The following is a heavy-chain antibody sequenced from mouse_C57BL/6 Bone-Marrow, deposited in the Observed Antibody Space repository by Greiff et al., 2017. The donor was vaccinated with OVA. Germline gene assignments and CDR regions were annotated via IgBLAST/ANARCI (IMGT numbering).Heavy chain of an antibody. V-gene: IGHV1-76*01. J-gene: IGHJ2*01. CDR2: IYPGSGNT. D-gene: IGHD2-12*01. CDR3: ARSKGLYSPLFDY. Sequence: QVQLQQSGAELVRPGASVKLSCKASGYTFTDYYINWVKQRPGQGLEWIARIYPGSGNTYYNEKFKGKATLTAEKSSSTAYMQLSSLTSEDSAVYFCARSKGLYSPLFDYWGQGTTLTVSS. CDR1: GYTFTDYY.